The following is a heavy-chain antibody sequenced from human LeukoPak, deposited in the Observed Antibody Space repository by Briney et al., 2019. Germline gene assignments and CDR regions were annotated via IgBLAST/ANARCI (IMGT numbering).Heavy chain of an antibody. D-gene: IGHD3-3*01. J-gene: IGHJ6*03. CDR1: GYTFTGYY. CDR3: ARCRQYYDFWSGYYGRGYYYYYMDV. CDR2: IIPIFGTA. V-gene: IGHV1-69*06. Sequence: SVKVSCKASGYTFTGYYMHWVRQAPGQGLEWMGGIIPIFGTANYAQKFQGRVTITADKSTSTAYMELSSLRSEDTAVYYCARCRQYYDFWSGYYGRGYYYYYMDVWGKGTTVTVSS.